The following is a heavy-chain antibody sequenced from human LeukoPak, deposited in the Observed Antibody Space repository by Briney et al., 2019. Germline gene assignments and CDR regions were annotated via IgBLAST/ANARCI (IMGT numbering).Heavy chain of an antibody. J-gene: IGHJ4*02. CDR3: AKDIAQGYTFGSIEQDY. D-gene: IGHD5-18*01. CDR2: ISESGTGT. CDR1: GFTFSSYA. Sequence: GGSLRLSCAASGFTFSSYAMSWVRQAPGKGLEWVSAISESGTGTYYADSVKGRFTISRDNYKNTLSLHMNSLRAEETAVYYCAKDIAQGYTFGSIEQDYWGQGTLVTVSS. V-gene: IGHV3-23*01.